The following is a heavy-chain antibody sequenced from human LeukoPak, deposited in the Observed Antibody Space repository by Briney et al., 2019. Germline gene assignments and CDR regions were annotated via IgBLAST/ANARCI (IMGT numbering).Heavy chain of an antibody. CDR3: ATWRTAKTGFDY. D-gene: IGHD1-1*01. CDR2: IYYSGSP. Sequence: PSETLSLTCTVSGDSISNNNYYCAWIRQPPGKGLECIGSIYYSGSPYYNPSLKSRVTISVDTSKNQFSLELSAGSAADTAVYYCATWRTAKTGFDYWGQGTLVTVSS. J-gene: IGHJ4*02. V-gene: IGHV4-39*01. CDR1: GDSISNNNYY.